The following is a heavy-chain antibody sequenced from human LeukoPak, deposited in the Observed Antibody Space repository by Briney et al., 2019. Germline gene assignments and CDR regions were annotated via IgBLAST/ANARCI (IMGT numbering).Heavy chain of an antibody. CDR2: ISGSGGST. V-gene: IGHV3-23*01. J-gene: IGHJ5*02. D-gene: IGHD1-26*01. Sequence: PGGSLRLSCAASGFTFSSYEMNWVRQAPGKGLEWVSAISGSGGSTYYADSVKGRFTISRDNSKNTLYLQMNSLRAEDTAVYYCAKGTSGSYYHWGQGTLVTVSS. CDR1: GFTFSSYE. CDR3: AKGTSGSYYH.